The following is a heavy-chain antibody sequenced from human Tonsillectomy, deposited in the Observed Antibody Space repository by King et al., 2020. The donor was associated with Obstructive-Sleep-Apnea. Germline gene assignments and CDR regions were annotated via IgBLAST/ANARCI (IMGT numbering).Heavy chain of an antibody. CDR1: GFTFSNAW. CDR2: IKSKTNGGTT. D-gene: IGHD1-7*01. CDR3: TTGVRTGTSY. V-gene: IGHV3-15*01. Sequence: VQLVESGGGLVKPGGSLRLSCAASGFTFSNAWMSWGRQAPGKGLEWGGRIKSKTNGGTTDYSAPVKGRFTISRDDSKNTLYLQMNSLKTEDTAVYYCTTGVRTGTSYWGQGTLVTVSS. J-gene: IGHJ4*02.